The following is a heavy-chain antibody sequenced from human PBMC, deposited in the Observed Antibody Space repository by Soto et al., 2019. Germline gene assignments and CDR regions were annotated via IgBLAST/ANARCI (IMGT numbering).Heavy chain of an antibody. CDR1: GYTFTSYG. CDR3: ARDPVPSYCGGDCSPPGAWFDP. V-gene: IGHV1-18*04. J-gene: IGHJ5*02. CDR2: ISAYNGNT. Sequence: QVQLVQSGAEVKKPGASVKVSCKASGYTFTSYGISWVRQAPGQGLEWMGWISAYNGNTNYAQKLQGRVTMTTDTSTSTAYMELRSRRADDTAVYYCARDPVPSYCGGDCSPPGAWFDPWGQGTLVTVSS. D-gene: IGHD2-21*02.